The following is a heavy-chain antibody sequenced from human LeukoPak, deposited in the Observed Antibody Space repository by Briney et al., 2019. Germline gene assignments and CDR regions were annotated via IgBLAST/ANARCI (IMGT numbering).Heavy chain of an antibody. J-gene: IGHJ4*02. D-gene: IGHD1-7*01. CDR2: MNGEGTTI. V-gene: IGHV3-74*01. CDR3: ATARNFRFEY. CDR1: GLTFRTTW. Sequence: GGSLRLSCATSGLTFRTTWMHWVRQAPGKGLMWVSRMNGEGTTIDYADSVKGRFTVSGDYAKNTLFLQMNNLRTEDTALYFCATARNFRFEYWGQGSLVIVSA.